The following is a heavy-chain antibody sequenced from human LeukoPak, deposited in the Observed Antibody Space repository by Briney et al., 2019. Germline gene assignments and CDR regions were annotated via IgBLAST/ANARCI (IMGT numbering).Heavy chain of an antibody. Sequence: GGSLRLSCAASGFTFDDYAMHWVRQAPGKGLEWVSGISWNSGSIGYADSVKGRFTISRDNAKNSLYLQMNSLRAEDTAVYYCARVNVAYSSSWMVGIDDFDYWGQGTLVTVSS. CDR3: ARVNVAYSSSWMVGIDDFDY. J-gene: IGHJ4*02. CDR1: GFTFDDYA. D-gene: IGHD6-13*01. V-gene: IGHV3-9*01. CDR2: ISWNSGSI.